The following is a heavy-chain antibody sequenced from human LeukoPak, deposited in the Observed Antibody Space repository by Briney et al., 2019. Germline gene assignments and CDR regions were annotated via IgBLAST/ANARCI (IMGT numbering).Heavy chain of an antibody. Sequence: NPSETLSLTCTVSGGSISSSSYYWGWIRQPPGKGLEWIGSIYYSGSTYYNPSLKSRVTISVDTSKNQFSLKLSSVTAADTAVYYCASEIRGYDILTGPPRYYYYGMDVWGQGTTVTVSS. CDR2: IYYSGST. V-gene: IGHV4-39*07. D-gene: IGHD3-9*01. J-gene: IGHJ6*02. CDR1: GGSISSSSYY. CDR3: ASEIRGYDILTGPPRYYYYGMDV.